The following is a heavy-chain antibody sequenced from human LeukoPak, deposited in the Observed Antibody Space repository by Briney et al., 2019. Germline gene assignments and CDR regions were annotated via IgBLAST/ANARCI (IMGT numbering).Heavy chain of an antibody. Sequence: GASVKVSCKASGYTFTSYGISWVRQAPGQGLEWMGWISAYSGNTNYAQKLQGRVTMTTDTSTSIAYMELRSLRSDDTAVYYCARDRVAAAGTDFQHWGQGTLVTVSS. J-gene: IGHJ1*01. CDR2: ISAYSGNT. D-gene: IGHD6-13*01. CDR1: GYTFTSYG. CDR3: ARDRVAAAGTDFQH. V-gene: IGHV1-18*01.